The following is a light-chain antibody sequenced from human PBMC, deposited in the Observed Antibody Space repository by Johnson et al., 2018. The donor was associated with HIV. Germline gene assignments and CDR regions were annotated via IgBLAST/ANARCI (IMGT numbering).Light chain of an antibody. CDR3: GTWDSSLNV. J-gene: IGLJ1*01. CDR2: ENN. Sequence: QAVLTQPPSVSAAPGQKVTISCSGSSSNIGNNYVSWYQQLPGTAPKLLIYENNKRRSGIPDRFSGSKSGTSATLGITGLQTGDEADYYCGTWDSSLNVFGTGTKVTVL. CDR1: SSNIGNNY. V-gene: IGLV1-51*02.